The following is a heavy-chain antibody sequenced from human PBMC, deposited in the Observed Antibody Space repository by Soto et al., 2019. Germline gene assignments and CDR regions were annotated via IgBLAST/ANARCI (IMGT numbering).Heavy chain of an antibody. Sequence: PSETLSLTCTVSGGSISTGGHYWNWIRQYPGKGLDWIGYIYHRGTTSYSPSLKSRVTISIDTSKNQFSLKLTSVTAADTAGDYCARDSTVIVGANSGFEPCGEGFLVIVCS. CDR2: IYHRGTT. CDR1: GGSISTGGHY. J-gene: IGHJ5*02. CDR3: ARDSTVIVGANSGFEP. V-gene: IGHV4-31*03. D-gene: IGHD1-26*01.